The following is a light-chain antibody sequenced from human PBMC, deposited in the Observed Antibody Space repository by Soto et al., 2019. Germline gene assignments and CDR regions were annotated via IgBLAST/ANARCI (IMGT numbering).Light chain of an antibody. V-gene: IGLV2-14*01. CDR3: SSYTRNSTLI. CDR1: SSDVGGYNY. Sequence: QSALTQPASVSGSPGQSITISCTGTSSDVGGYNYVSWYQQHPGKAPKLMIYEVSNRPSGVSNRFSGSKSGNTASLTISGLQAENEAYYFCSSYTRNSTLIFGTGTKLTVL. J-gene: IGLJ1*01. CDR2: EVS.